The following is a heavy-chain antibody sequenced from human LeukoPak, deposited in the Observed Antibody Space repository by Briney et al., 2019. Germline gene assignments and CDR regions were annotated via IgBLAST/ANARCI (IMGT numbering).Heavy chain of an antibody. Sequence: PSETLSLTCTVSGGSISSYYWSWIRQPPGKGLEWIGYIYYSGSTNYNHSLKSRVTISVDTSKNQFSLKLSSVTAADTAVYYCARVRYFDTYYFDYWGQGTLVTVSS. CDR3: ARVRYFDTYYFDY. J-gene: IGHJ4*02. CDR2: IYYSGST. CDR1: GGSISSYY. V-gene: IGHV4-59*01. D-gene: IGHD3-9*01.